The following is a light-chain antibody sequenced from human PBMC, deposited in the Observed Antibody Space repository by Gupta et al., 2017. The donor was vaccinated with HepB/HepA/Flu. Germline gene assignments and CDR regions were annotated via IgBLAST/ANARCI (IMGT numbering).Light chain of an antibody. Sequence: SYELTQPPSVSVSPGQPARLTCSGDALPKQYAYWYQQKPGQAPVLVIYKDSERPSGIPERFSGSSSGTTVTLTISGVQAEDEADYYCQSADSSGTPWVFGGGTKLTVL. V-gene: IGLV3-25*03. CDR2: KDS. J-gene: IGLJ3*02. CDR3: QSADSSGTPWV. CDR1: ALPKQY.